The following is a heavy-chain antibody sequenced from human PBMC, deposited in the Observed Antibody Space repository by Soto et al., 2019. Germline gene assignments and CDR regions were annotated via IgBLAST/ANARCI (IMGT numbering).Heavy chain of an antibody. D-gene: IGHD2-15*01. CDR1: GGSISSGDYY. V-gene: IGHV4-30-4*01. CDR2: IYYSGST. CDR3: ARDRYCSGGSCYKSRLGAFEI. Sequence: SETLSLTCTVSGGSISSGDYYRSWIRQPPGKGLEWIGYIYYSGSTYYNPSLKSRVTISVDTSKNQFSLKLSSVTAADTAVYYCARDRYCSGGSCYKSRLGAFEIWGQGTMVTVSS. J-gene: IGHJ3*02.